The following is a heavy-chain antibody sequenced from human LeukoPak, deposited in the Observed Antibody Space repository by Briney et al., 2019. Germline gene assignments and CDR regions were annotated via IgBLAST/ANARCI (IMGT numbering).Heavy chain of an antibody. CDR3: ARGGYYYDSSGYSLDY. CDR2: INWNGGST. Sequence: GSLRLSCAASGFTFDDYGMSWVRQAPGKGLEWVAGINWNGGSTGYADSVKGRFTISRDNAKNSLYLQMNSLRAEDTALYYCARGGYYYDSSGYSLDYWGQGTLVTVSS. J-gene: IGHJ4*02. CDR1: GFTFDDYG. D-gene: IGHD3-22*01. V-gene: IGHV3-20*04.